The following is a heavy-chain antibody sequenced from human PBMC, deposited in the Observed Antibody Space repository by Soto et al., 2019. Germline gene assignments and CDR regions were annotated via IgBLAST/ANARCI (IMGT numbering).Heavy chain of an antibody. CDR1: GFTFSSYS. V-gene: IGHV3-21*01. D-gene: IGHD4-17*01. Sequence: EVQLVESGGGLVKPGGSLRLSCAASGFTFSSYSMNWVRQAPGKGLEWVSSISSSSSYIYYADSVKGRFTISRDNAKNSLYLQMNSLRAEDTAVYYCVRAYDYGDYVWWFDPWGQGTLVTVSS. J-gene: IGHJ5*02. CDR3: VRAYDYGDYVWWFDP. CDR2: ISSSSSYI.